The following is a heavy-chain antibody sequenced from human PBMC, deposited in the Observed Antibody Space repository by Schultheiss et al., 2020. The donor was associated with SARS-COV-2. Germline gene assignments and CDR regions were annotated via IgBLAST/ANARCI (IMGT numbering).Heavy chain of an antibody. J-gene: IGHJ4*02. CDR1: GGSISRSGYY. D-gene: IGHD2-2*01. CDR2: MYYTDNT. Sequence: SETLSLTCTVSGGSISRSGYYWGWIRQSPGKGLEWIGSMYYTDNTYYSPPLKSRVTISVDTSKNQFSLKLSSVTAADTAVYYCARASGKDIVVVPAATAFDYWGQGTLVTVSS. CDR3: ARASGKDIVVVPAATAFDY. V-gene: IGHV4-39*01.